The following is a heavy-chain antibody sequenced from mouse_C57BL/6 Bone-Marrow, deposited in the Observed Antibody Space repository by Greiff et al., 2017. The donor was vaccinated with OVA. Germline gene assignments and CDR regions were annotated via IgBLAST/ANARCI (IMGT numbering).Heavy chain of an antibody. CDR1: GFTFSDYG. CDR3: ARQAYYAMDY. V-gene: IGHV5-15*01. Sequence: EVHLVESGGGLVQPGGSLKLSCAASGFTFSDYGMAWVRQAPRKGPEWVAFISNLAYSIYYADTVTGRFTISRENVKNTLYLEMSSLRSEDTAMYYCARQAYYAMDYWGQGTSVTVSS. J-gene: IGHJ4*01. CDR2: ISNLAYSI.